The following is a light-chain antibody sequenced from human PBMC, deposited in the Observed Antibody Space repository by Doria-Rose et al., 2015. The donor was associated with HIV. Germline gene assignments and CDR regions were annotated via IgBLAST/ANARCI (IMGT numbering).Light chain of an antibody. V-gene: IGKV3-20*01. CDR2: DAS. CDR1: QSFSSTY. Sequence: TQSPGTLSLSPGERATLSCRASQSFSSTYLAWYQQKPGQAPSLLIYDASTSATGIRDRFSASGSGTDFTLTINRLEPEDFALYYCHQYGTSWTFGQGTKVEI. CDR3: HQYGTSWT. J-gene: IGKJ1*01.